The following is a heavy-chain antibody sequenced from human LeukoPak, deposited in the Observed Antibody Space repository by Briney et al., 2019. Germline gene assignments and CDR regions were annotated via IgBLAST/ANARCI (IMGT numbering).Heavy chain of an antibody. D-gene: IGHD3-22*01. V-gene: IGHV3-7*01. CDR3: ARAYYNASSGYYFVGASPFDY. J-gene: IGHJ4*02. CDR1: GFTFSNYW. Sequence: GGSLRLSCAASGFTFSNYWMNWVRQAPGGGLEWVANIKQRGSERYYVDPVKGRFTISRDNAKNSVYLQTNSLRAEDTAVYYCARAYYNASSGYYFVGASPFDYWGQGTLVTVSS. CDR2: IKQRGSER.